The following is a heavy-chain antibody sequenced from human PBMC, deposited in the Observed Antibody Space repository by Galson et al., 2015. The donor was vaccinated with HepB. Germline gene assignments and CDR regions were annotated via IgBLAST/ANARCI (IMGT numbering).Heavy chain of an antibody. CDR2: IYPGDSDT. CDR1: GYSFTSYW. CDR3: ARRGSGDRVLSNWFDP. J-gene: IGHJ5*02. D-gene: IGHD3-16*01. Sequence: QSGAEVKKPGESLKISCKGSGYSFTSYWIGWVRQMPGKGLEWMGIIYPGDSDTRYSPSFQGQVTISADKSISTAYLQWSSLKASDTAMYYCARRGSGDRVLSNWFDPWGQGTLVTVSS. V-gene: IGHV5-51*01.